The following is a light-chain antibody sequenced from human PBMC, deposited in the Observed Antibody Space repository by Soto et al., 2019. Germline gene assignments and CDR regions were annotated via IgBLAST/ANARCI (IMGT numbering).Light chain of an antibody. CDR1: QDISRF. J-gene: IGKJ2*01. CDR3: LQHNTYPDT. V-gene: IGKV1-17*03. Sequence: DVQMTQSPSAMSASVGDRVTIACRASQDISRFVAWFQHKPGRAPERLIYETSNLQPGDPSRFSGSGSGTEFTRAISGLQPEDFATYYGLQHNTYPDTFGQGTKQEIK. CDR2: ETS.